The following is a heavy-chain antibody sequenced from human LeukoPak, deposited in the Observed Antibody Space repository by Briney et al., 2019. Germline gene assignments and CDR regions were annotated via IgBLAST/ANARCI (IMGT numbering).Heavy chain of an antibody. D-gene: IGHD3/OR15-3a*01. Sequence: SQTLSLTCTVSGVSINSGDYYWSWIRQPPGKGLEWIGYIYYSGSTYYSPSLQSRVTISLDTSKNQFSLNLNSVTAADTAVYYCARDFRGGTGGLHYWGQGTLVAVSS. J-gene: IGHJ4*02. CDR1: GVSINSGDYY. CDR3: ARDFRGGTGGLHY. CDR2: IYYSGST. V-gene: IGHV4-30-4*01.